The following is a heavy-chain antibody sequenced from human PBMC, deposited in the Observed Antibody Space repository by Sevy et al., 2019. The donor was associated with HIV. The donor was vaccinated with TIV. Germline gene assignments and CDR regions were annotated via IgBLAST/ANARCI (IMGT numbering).Heavy chain of an antibody. Sequence: SETLSLTCTVSGGSISSRDYNWNWIRQPPVKGLEWIGYIYYSGLTYYNPSLKSRITLSVDTSENQFSLTLSSVTAADTAVYYCARSYIEYSNALAFDYWGQGTLVTVSS. J-gene: IGHJ4*02. V-gene: IGHV4-30-4*01. D-gene: IGHD4-4*01. CDR2: IYYSGLT. CDR1: GGSISSRDYN. CDR3: ARSYIEYSNALAFDY.